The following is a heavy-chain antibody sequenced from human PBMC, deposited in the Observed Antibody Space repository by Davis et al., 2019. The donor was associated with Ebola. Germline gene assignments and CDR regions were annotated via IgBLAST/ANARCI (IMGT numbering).Heavy chain of an antibody. V-gene: IGHV1-3*01. J-gene: IGHJ6*02. CDR1: GYTFTSYA. D-gene: IGHD2-2*01. CDR3: ARGIEYLPQAVNYYYYGMDV. CDR2: INAGNGNT. Sequence: ASVKVSCKASGYTFTSYAMHWVRQAPGQRLEWMGWINAGNGNTKYSQKFQGRVTITRDTSASTAYMELSSLRSEDTAVYYCARGIEYLPQAVNYYYYGMDVWGQGTTVTVSS.